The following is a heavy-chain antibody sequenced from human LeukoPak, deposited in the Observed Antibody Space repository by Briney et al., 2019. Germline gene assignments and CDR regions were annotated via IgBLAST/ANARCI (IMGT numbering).Heavy chain of an antibody. Sequence: GGSLRLSCAASGFTFSSYAMHWVRQAPGKGLEWVAVISYDGSNKYCADSVKGRFTISRDNSKNTLYLQMNSLRAEDTAVYYCARGYSSSWPDYWGQGTLVTVSS. CDR1: GFTFSSYA. J-gene: IGHJ4*02. D-gene: IGHD6-13*01. CDR3: ARGYSSSWPDY. V-gene: IGHV3-30*04. CDR2: ISYDGSNK.